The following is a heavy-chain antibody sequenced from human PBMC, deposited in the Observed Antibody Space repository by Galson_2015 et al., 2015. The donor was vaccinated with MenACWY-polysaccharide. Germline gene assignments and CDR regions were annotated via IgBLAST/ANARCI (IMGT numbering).Heavy chain of an antibody. J-gene: IGHJ4*02. Sequence: TLSLTCAVSDYSIRSGYFWGWIRQPPGKGLEWVASIFHSGTTYYNPSLKSRVTISVDTSKNQFSLKLSSVTAADTAVYYCARVEKYSGSFYILYWGQGTLVTVSS. V-gene: IGHV4-38-2*01. CDR3: ARVEKYSGSFYILY. D-gene: IGHD1-26*01. CDR1: DYSIRSGYF. CDR2: IFHSGTT.